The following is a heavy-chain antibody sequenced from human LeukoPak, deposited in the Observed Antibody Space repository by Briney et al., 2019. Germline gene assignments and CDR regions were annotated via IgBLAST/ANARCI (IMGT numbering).Heavy chain of an antibody. D-gene: IGHD3-3*01. V-gene: IGHV3-23*01. CDR1: GFTSSSYA. Sequence: QPGGSLRLSCAASGFTSSSYAMSWVRQAPGKGLEWVSAISGSGGSTYYADSVKGRFTISRDNSKNTVYLQMNSLRAEDTAVYYCAKDYYYFWYFDLWGRGTLVTVSS. CDR3: AKDYYYFWYFDL. J-gene: IGHJ2*01. CDR2: ISGSGGST.